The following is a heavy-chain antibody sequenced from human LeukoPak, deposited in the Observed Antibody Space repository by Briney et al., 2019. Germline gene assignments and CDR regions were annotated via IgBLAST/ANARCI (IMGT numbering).Heavy chain of an antibody. D-gene: IGHD6-19*01. J-gene: IGHJ5*02. CDR1: GYTFTSYY. Sequence: ASVKVSCKASGYTFTSYYMHWVRQAPGQGLEWMGIINPSGGSTSYAQKFQGRVTMTRDKSTSTVYLELSSLRSEDTAVYCCARDGRVAGTGENWFDPWGQGTLVTVSS. V-gene: IGHV1-46*01. CDR2: INPSGGST. CDR3: ARDGRVAGTGENWFDP.